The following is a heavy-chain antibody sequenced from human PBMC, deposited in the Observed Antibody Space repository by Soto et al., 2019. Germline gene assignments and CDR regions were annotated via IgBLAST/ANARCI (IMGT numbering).Heavy chain of an antibody. V-gene: IGHV1-69*13. J-gene: IGHJ3*02. D-gene: IGHD2-15*01. CDR3: ARAVRVVVVAATHDAFDI. Sequence: ASVKVSCKASGYTFTSYGISWVRQAPGQRLEWMGGIIPIFGTANYAQKFQGRVTITADESTSTAYMELSSLRSEDTAVYYCARAVRVVVVAATHDAFDIWGQGTMVTVSS. CDR1: GYTFTSYG. CDR2: IIPIFGTA.